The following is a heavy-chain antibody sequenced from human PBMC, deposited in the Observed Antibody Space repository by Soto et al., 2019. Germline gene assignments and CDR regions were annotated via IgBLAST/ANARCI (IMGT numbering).Heavy chain of an antibody. CDR1: GFTFSSYY. D-gene: IGHD4-17*01. CDR3: ARGLYGDSVGYDH. Sequence: EVQLVESGGGLVQPGGSLRLSCAASGFTFSSYYMHWVRQAPGKGLVWVSRVSGDGGSTIYAESVRGRFTISRDSAKNTLSLQMNSLSAEDTAVYYCARGLYGDSVGYDHWGQGTLVTVSS. J-gene: IGHJ4*02. V-gene: IGHV3-74*01. CDR2: VSGDGGST.